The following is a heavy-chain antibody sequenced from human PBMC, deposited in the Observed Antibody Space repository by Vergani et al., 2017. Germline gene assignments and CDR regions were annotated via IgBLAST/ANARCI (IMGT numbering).Heavy chain of an antibody. D-gene: IGHD3-16*01. CDR2: IQFDGSNQ. CDR3: AKHFRGWGIDY. J-gene: IGHJ4*02. Sequence: QVQLVESGGGVVQRVGSLRLSCATSGFTLSNYDMQWIRQGPGKGLEFVAFIQFDGSNQYYADSVKGRFTLSRDFSKNTLYLQMNSLRTDDTATYYCAKHFRGWGIDYWGQGTQVIVSS. CDR1: GFTLSNYD. V-gene: IGHV3-30*02.